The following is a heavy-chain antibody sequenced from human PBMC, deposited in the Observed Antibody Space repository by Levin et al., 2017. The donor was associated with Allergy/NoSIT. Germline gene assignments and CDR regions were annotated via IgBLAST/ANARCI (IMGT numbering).Heavy chain of an antibody. CDR3: AKFSDGGYCSITRCQGWFDP. D-gene: IGHD2-2*01. J-gene: IGHJ5*02. CDR2: ISGSGGST. V-gene: IGHV3-23*01. CDR1: GFTFSSYA. Sequence: GGSLRLSCAASGFTFSSYAMTWVRQAPGQGLEWVSAISGSGGSTYYADSVNGRFTISRDNSKNTVYLQMSSLTAEDTALYFCAKFSDGGYCSITRCQGWFDPWGQGTQVTVSS.